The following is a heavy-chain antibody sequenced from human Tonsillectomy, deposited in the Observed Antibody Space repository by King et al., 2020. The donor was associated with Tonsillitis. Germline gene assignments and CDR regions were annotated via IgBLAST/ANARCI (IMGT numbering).Heavy chain of an antibody. CDR2: SYNDGST. J-gene: IGHJ3*02. Sequence: VQLVESGGGLVQPGGSLRLSCAASGFTVSSKHMSWVRQAPGKGLEWVSVSYNDGSTYYADSVKGRFTISRHNFKSTLYLQMNSLRTEDTAMYYCARVRYYSSVYFRINDGFDIWGQGTMVTVSS. CDR1: GFTVSSKH. D-gene: IGHD3-22*01. V-gene: IGHV3-53*04. CDR3: ARVRYYSSVYFRINDGFDI.